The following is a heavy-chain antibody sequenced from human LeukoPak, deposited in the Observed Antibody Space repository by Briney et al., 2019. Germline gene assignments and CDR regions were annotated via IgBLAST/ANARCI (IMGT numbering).Heavy chain of an antibody. J-gene: IGHJ4*02. CDR1: SGSISSSY. V-gene: IGHV4-4*07. D-gene: IGHD5-24*01. CDR3: ARDFSGYSHFDY. Sequence: PSETLSLTCTVSSGSISSSYWGWIRQPAGKGLEWIGRIYTSGDTKYNPSLKSRVTISVDTSKNHFSLKLTSVTAADTAVYYCARDFSGYSHFDYWGQGTLVTVSS. CDR2: IYTSGDT.